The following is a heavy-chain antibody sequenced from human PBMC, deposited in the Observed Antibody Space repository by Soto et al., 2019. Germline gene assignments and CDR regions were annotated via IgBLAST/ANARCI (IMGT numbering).Heavy chain of an antibody. Sequence: PGESLKISCKGSGYSFISYWISWVRQMPGKGLEWMGRIDPSDSYTNYSPSFQGHVTISADKSISTAYLQWSSLKASDTAMYYCARLDIMITFGGVIEHYGMDVWGQGTTVTVSS. CDR2: IDPSDSYT. V-gene: IGHV5-10-1*01. CDR3: ARLDIMITFGGVIEHYGMDV. J-gene: IGHJ6*02. D-gene: IGHD3-16*02. CDR1: GYSFISYW.